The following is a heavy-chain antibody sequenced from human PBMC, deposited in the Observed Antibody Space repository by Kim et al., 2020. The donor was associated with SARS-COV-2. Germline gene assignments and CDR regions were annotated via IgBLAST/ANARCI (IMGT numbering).Heavy chain of an antibody. CDR2: IYYSGST. D-gene: IGHD3-22*01. Sequence: SETLSLTCTVSGGSISSGGYYWSWIRQHPGKGLEWIGYIYYSGSTYYNPSLKSRVTISVDTSKNQFSLKLSSVTAADTAVYYCARVGDSSGCFFDYWGQGTLVTVSS. CDR1: GGSISSGGYY. V-gene: IGHV4-31*03. J-gene: IGHJ4*02. CDR3: ARVGDSSGCFFDY.